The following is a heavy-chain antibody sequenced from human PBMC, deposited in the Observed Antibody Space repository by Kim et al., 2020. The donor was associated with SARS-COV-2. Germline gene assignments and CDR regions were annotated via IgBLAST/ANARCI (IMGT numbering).Heavy chain of an antibody. V-gene: IGHV3-30*04. CDR3: ARVLRPGIAAADIDY. J-gene: IGHJ4*02. CDR2: ISYDGSNK. CDR1: GFTFSSYA. D-gene: IGHD6-13*01. Sequence: GGSLRLSCAASGFTFSSYAMHWVRQAPGKGLEWVAVISYDGSNKYYADSVKGRFTISRDNSKNTLYLQMNSLRAEDTAVYYCARVLRPGIAAADIDYWGQGTLVTVSS.